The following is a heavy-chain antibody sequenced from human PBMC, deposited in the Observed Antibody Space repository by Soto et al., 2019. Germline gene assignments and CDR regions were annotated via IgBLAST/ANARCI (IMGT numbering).Heavy chain of an antibody. CDR3: ARTDGFLEWSRSSGY. CDR2: INPSNGST. D-gene: IGHD3-3*01. J-gene: IGHJ4*02. Sequence: ASVKVSCKASGYTFTSYYMHWVRQAPGQGLEWMGIINPSNGSTSYAQKFQGRVTMTTDTSTSTAYMELRSLRSDDTAVYYCARTDGFLEWSRSSGYWGQGTLVTVSS. CDR1: GYTFTSYY. V-gene: IGHV1-46*01.